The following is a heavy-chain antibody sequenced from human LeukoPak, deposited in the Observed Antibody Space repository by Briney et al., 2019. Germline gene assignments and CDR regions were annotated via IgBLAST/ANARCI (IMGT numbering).Heavy chain of an antibody. CDR1: GGSISSSNW. J-gene: IGHJ4*02. Sequence: SETLSLTCAVSGGSISSSNWWSWVRQPPGKGLEWIGEIYHSGSTNYNPSLKSRVTISVDKSKNQFSLKLSSVTAADTAVYYCATYLFTSSSQKPFDYWGQETLVTVSS. V-gene: IGHV4-4*02. D-gene: IGHD6-13*01. CDR2: IYHSGST. CDR3: ATYLFTSSSQKPFDY.